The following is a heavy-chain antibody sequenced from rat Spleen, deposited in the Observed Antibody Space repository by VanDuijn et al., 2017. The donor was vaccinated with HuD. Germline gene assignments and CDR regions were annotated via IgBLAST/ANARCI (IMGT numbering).Heavy chain of an antibody. V-gene: IGHV5-29*01. CDR2: ISYDGSST. CDR1: GFTFSDYY. CDR3: ARLRDYYYDAPYYFDY. Sequence: EVQLVESDGGLVQPGRSLKLSCAASGFTFSDYYMAWVRQAPTKGLEWVATISYDGSSTYYRDSVKGRFTISRDNAKSTLYLQMDSLRSEDTATYYCARLRDYYYDAPYYFDYWGQGVMVTVSS. J-gene: IGHJ2*01. D-gene: IGHD1-12*01.